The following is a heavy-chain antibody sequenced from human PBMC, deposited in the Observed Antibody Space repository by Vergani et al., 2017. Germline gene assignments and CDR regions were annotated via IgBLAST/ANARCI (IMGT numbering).Heavy chain of an antibody. V-gene: IGHV4-38-2*01. CDR3: ARIWCGELSVDP. J-gene: IGHJ5*02. CDR1: GYSISSGYY. D-gene: IGHD3-10*01. Sequence: QVQLQESGPGLVKPSETLSLTCAVSGYSISSGYYWGWIRQPPGKGLEWIGSIYHSGSTYYNPSLKSRVTISVDTSKNQFSLKLSSVTAADTAVYYCARIWCGELSVDPWGQGTLVTVSS. CDR2: IYHSGST.